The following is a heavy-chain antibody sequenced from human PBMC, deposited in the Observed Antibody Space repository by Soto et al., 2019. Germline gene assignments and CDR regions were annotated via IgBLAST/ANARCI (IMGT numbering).Heavy chain of an antibody. D-gene: IGHD3-9*01. CDR1: GGSVSRSSYY. Sequence: TLSLTCTVSGGSVSRSSYYWGWVRQPPGKGLEWIGSVYYSGSTYYNPSLESRVTISVDKSKNQFSLKLMSLSAADTAVYYCGRLEGLATISYYFDYWGQGALVTVSS. CDR3: GRLEGLATISYYFDY. CDR2: VYYSGST. V-gene: IGHV4-39*01. J-gene: IGHJ4*02.